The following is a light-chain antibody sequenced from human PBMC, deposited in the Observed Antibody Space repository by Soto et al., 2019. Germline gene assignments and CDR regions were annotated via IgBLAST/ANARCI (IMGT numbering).Light chain of an antibody. J-gene: IGLJ2*01. Sequence: QSVLTQAPSASGTPGQRVTISCSGSSSNIGSNTVSWYQQVPGTAPKLLIYSNDQRPSGVPDLFSGSKSGTSTSLAIGGLQPEDEADYYCAAWDGSLNGWVFGGGTKVTVL. V-gene: IGLV1-44*01. CDR2: SND. CDR1: SSNIGSNT. CDR3: AAWDGSLNGWV.